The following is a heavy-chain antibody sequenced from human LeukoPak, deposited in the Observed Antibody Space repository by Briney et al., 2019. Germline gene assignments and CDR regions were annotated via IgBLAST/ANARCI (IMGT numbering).Heavy chain of an antibody. Sequence: SGGSLRLSCAASGFTFSSYAMSWVRQAPGKGLEWVSAISGSGGSTYYADSVKGRFTISRDNSKNTLYLQMNSLRAEDTAVYYCAKDQVIYYGSGSYLYWGQGTLVTVSS. CDR2: ISGSGGST. V-gene: IGHV3-23*01. J-gene: IGHJ4*02. D-gene: IGHD3-10*01. CDR1: GFTFSSYA. CDR3: AKDQVIYYGSGSYLY.